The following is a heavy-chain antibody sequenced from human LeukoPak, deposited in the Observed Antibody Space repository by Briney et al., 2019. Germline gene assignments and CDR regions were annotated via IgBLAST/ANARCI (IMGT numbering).Heavy chain of an antibody. D-gene: IGHD3-16*01. V-gene: IGHV1-2*02. CDR1: GYTFTGYY. Sequence: ASVKVSCKASGYTFTGYYMHWVRQAPGQGLEWMGWINPNSGGTNYAQKFQGRVTMTRDTSISTAYMELSRLRSDDTAVYYCARDEGFVSYMYYFDYWGRGTLVTVSS. CDR2: INPNSGGT. J-gene: IGHJ4*02. CDR3: ARDEGFVSYMYYFDY.